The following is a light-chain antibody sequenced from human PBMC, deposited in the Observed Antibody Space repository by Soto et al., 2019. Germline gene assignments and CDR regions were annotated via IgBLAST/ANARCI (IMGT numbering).Light chain of an antibody. J-gene: IGKJ4*01. CDR3: QHSYSVPRT. V-gene: IGKV1-5*01. Sequence: DIQMTQSPSALSASLGDRVTITCRASHSIGSSLAWYHQRPGKAPNLLIYDASSLESGVPSRFSGSGSGTDFTLTISNLQPADFATYYCQHSYSVPRTFGGGTRVESK. CDR1: HSIGSS. CDR2: DAS.